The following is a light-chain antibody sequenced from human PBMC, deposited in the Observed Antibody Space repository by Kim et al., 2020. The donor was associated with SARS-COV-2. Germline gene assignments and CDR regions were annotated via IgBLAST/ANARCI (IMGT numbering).Light chain of an antibody. V-gene: IGLV9-49*01. CDR2: VGTGEIVG. CDR3: GTEHGSGTNFVYV. J-gene: IGLJ1*01. Sequence: QPVLSQPPSASAALGASVTLTCTLTSGYSTYIVDWYQQRPGMGPRFVMRVGTGEIVGSKGDGIPDRFSVLGSGLNRFLTIKNIQEEDESDYHCGTEHGSGTNFVYVFGTGTKVTVL. CDR1: SGYSTYI.